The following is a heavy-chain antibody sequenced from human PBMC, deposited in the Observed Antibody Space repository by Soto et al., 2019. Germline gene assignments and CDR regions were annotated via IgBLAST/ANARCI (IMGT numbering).Heavy chain of an antibody. CDR2: ISGVDNST. J-gene: IGHJ6*02. V-gene: IGHV3-23*01. CDR1: GFTFSSYA. Sequence: GGSLRLSCAASGFTFSSYAMSWVRQAPGKGLEWVSAISGVDNSTYYADSVKGRSTISRDNSKNTLYLQMSSLRADDTAVYYCAPMGVWGQGTTVTVSS. CDR3: APMGV.